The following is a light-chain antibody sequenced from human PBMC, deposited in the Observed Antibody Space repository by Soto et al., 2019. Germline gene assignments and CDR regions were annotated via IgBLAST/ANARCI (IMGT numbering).Light chain of an antibody. CDR2: ENN. CDR1: SSNIGNNY. CDR3: GAWDSSLSFYV. Sequence: QSVLTQPPSVSAGPGQKVTISCSGSSSNIGNNYVSWYQQLPGTAPKLLIYENNKRPSGIPDRFSGSKSGTSATLGITGLQTGDEADYYCGAWDSSLSFYVFGTGTKSPS. J-gene: IGLJ1*01. V-gene: IGLV1-51*02.